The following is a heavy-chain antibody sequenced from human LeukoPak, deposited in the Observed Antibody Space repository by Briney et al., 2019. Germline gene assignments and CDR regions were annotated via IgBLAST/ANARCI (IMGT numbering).Heavy chain of an antibody. V-gene: IGHV1-18*01. D-gene: IGHD3-22*01. Sequence: ASVKVSCKASGYTFTSYGISWVRQAPGQGLEWMGWISAYNGNTNYAQKFQGRVTMTRDMSTSTVYMELSSLRSEDTAVYYCARTRLDYYDSSGYSGWFDPWGQGTLVTVSS. CDR3: ARTRLDYYDSSGYSGWFDP. J-gene: IGHJ5*02. CDR2: ISAYNGNT. CDR1: GYTFTSYG.